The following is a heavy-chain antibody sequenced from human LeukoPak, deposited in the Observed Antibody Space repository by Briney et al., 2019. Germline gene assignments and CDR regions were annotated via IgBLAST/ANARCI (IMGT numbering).Heavy chain of an antibody. Sequence: ASVKVSCKASGYTFTSYYMHWVRQAPGQGLEWMGRINPNSGGTNYAQKFQGRVTMTRDTSISTAYMELSRLRSDDTAVYYCAREYGDYVYWYFDLWGRGTLVTVSS. CDR2: INPNSGGT. V-gene: IGHV1-2*06. CDR3: AREYGDYVYWYFDL. CDR1: GYTFTSYY. J-gene: IGHJ2*01. D-gene: IGHD4-17*01.